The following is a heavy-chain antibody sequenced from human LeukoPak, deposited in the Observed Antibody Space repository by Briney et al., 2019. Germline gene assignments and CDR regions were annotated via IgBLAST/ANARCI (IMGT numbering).Heavy chain of an antibody. CDR3: ALSGYSYGDWFDP. J-gene: IGHJ5*02. D-gene: IGHD5-18*01. CDR2: IRSKANSYAT. V-gene: IGHV3-73*01. Sequence: GGSLRLSCAASGFTFSGSAMHWVRQASGKGLEWVGRIRSKANSYATAYAASVKGRFTISRDDSKNTAYLQMNSLKTEDTAVYYCALSGYSYGDWFDPWGQGTLVTVSS. CDR1: GFTFSGSA.